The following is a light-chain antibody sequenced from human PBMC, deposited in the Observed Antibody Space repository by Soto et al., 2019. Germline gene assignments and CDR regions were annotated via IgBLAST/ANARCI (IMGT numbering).Light chain of an antibody. Sequence: QSVLTQPPSVSAAPGQKVTISCSGTTSNVANNFVSWYQQFPGKAPKLLIYDDIRRPSGIPDRFSASKSGTSATLGITGLQTGDEADYYCGSWDSSLTANVFGTGTQLTVL. CDR3: GSWDSSLTANV. J-gene: IGLJ1*01. CDR1: TSNVANNF. CDR2: DDI. V-gene: IGLV1-51*01.